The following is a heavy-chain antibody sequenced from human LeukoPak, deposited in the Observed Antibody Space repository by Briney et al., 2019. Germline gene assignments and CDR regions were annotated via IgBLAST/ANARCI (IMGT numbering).Heavy chain of an antibody. Sequence: SETLSLTCTVSGGSINYYYWMWIRQPPGKGLEWIGYIYYSGGTHYNPSLKSRVTISVDRSKNQFSLKLSSVTAADTAVYYCARTSIAARRANAFDIWGQGTMVTVSS. D-gene: IGHD6-6*01. CDR2: IYYSGGT. J-gene: IGHJ3*02. V-gene: IGHV4-59*12. CDR3: ARTSIAARRANAFDI. CDR1: GGSINYYY.